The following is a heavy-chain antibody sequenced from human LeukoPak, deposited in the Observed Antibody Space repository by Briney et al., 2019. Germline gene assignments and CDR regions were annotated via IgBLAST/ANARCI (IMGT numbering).Heavy chain of an antibody. CDR1: GFTVSSNY. CDR2: IGGSDGTT. D-gene: IGHD3-10*01. J-gene: IGHJ4*02. CDR3: AKDRRVVRGEYFDF. V-gene: IGHV3-23*01. Sequence: PGGSLRLSCAASGFTVSSNYMSWVRQAPGKGLEWVSTIGGSDGTTYYADSVKGRFTISRDNSKNTLSLQMNSLRTEDTAIYYCAKDRRVVRGEYFDFWGQGTLVTVSS.